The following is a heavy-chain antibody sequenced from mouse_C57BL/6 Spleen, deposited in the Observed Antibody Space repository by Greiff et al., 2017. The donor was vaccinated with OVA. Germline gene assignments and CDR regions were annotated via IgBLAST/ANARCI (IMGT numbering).Heavy chain of an antibody. CDR1: GYTFTDYY. CDR3: ARKERLTGTGEFDY. CDR2: INPNNGGT. J-gene: IGHJ2*01. Sequence: EVQLQQSGPELVKPGASVKISCKASGYTFTDYYMNWVQQSHGKSLEWIGDINPNNGGTSYNQKFKGKATLTVDKSSSTAYMELRSLTSEDSAVYYCARKERLTGTGEFDYWGQGTTLTVSS. V-gene: IGHV1-26*01. D-gene: IGHD4-1*01.